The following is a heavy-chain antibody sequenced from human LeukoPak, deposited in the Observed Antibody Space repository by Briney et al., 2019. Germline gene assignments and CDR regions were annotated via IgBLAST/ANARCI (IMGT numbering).Heavy chain of an antibody. D-gene: IGHD5-12*01. Sequence: GGSLRLSCAASGFTFSSYGMNWVRQAPGKGLEWVAVIWYDGSNKYYADSVKGRFTISRDNSKNTLYLQMNSLRAEDTAVYYCARGGIVATLFDYWGQGTLVTVSS. J-gene: IGHJ4*02. CDR2: IWYDGSNK. V-gene: IGHV3-33*01. CDR1: GFTFSSYG. CDR3: ARGGIVATLFDY.